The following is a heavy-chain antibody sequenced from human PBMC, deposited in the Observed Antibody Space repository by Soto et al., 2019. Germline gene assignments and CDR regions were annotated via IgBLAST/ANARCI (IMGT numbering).Heavy chain of an antibody. J-gene: IGHJ3*02. CDR3: ARNFGGDAFDI. CDR2: ISYDGSNK. Sequence: GGSLRLSCAASGFTFSSYAMHWVRQAPGKGLEWVAVISYDGSNKYYADSVKGRFTISRDNSKNTLYLQMNSLRAEDTAVYYCARNFGGDAFDIWGLGTMVTVSS. D-gene: IGHD3-16*01. CDR1: GFTFSSYA. V-gene: IGHV3-30-3*01.